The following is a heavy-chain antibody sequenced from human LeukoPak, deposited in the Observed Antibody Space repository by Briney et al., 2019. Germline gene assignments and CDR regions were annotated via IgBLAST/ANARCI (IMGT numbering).Heavy chain of an antibody. Sequence: PGGSLRLSCAASGFSLSSYAMSWARQAPGKGLEWVANIKQDGSEKNYVDSVKGRFTISRDNAKNSLYLQMNSLRAEDTAVYYCASGLELDYWGQGTLVTVSS. CDR3: ASGLELDY. CDR2: IKQDGSEK. J-gene: IGHJ4*02. CDR1: GFSLSSYA. V-gene: IGHV3-7*03.